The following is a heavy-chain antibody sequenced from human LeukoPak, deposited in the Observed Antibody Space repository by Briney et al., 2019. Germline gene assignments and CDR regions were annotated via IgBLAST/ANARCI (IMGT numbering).Heavy chain of an antibody. D-gene: IGHD1-26*01. J-gene: IGHJ5*02. Sequence: NPGGSLRLSCAASGFTFSSYGMHWVRQAPGKGLEWVSSISSSSIYIYYADSVKGRFTISRDNAKNSLYLQMNSLSAEDTAVYYCARGASNSGSYYNWFDPWGQGTLVSVSS. CDR1: GFTFSSYG. V-gene: IGHV3-21*01. CDR3: ARGASNSGSYYNWFDP. CDR2: ISSSSIYI.